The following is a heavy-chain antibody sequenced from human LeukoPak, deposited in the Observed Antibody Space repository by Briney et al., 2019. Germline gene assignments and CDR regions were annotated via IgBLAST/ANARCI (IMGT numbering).Heavy chain of an antibody. V-gene: IGHV4-34*01. CDR2: INHSEST. J-gene: IGHJ4*02. Sequence: SGTLSLTCAVYGGSFSGYYWSWIRQPPGKGLEWIGEINHSESTNYNPSLKSRVAISVDTSKNQFSLKLSSVTAADTAVYYCARQGTYYNDYGDYVNYFDYWGQGTLVTVSS. D-gene: IGHD4-17*01. CDR3: ARQGTYYNDYGDYVNYFDY. CDR1: GGSFSGYY.